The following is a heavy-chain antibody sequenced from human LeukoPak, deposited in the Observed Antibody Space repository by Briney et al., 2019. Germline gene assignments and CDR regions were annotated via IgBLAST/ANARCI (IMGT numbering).Heavy chain of an antibody. D-gene: IGHD2/OR15-2a*01. J-gene: IGHJ5*02. Sequence: SETLSLTCTVSGGSISSSSYYWAWIRQPPGQGLEWFGSIYYSGSTYYNPSLNSRVTMSVDTSKNQFSLKLSSVTAADTAVYYCAREVIEDWFDPWGQGTLVTVSS. CDR1: GGSISSSSYY. CDR3: AREVIEDWFDP. V-gene: IGHV4-39*07. CDR2: IYYSGST.